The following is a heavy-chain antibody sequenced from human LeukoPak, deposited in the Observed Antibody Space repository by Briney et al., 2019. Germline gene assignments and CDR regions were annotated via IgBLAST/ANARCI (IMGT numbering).Heavy chain of an antibody. J-gene: IGHJ4*02. Sequence: GGSLRLSCAASGFTFSSCGMHWVRQAPGKGLEWVAVISYDGSAEYYADSVKGRFAIYRDNSRNTLYLQMNSLRPEDTAVYYCAKELTRGSSWYEDYWGQGTLVTVSS. CDR1: GFTFSSCG. CDR3: AKELTRGSSWYEDY. CDR2: ISYDGSAE. V-gene: IGHV3-30*18. D-gene: IGHD6-13*01.